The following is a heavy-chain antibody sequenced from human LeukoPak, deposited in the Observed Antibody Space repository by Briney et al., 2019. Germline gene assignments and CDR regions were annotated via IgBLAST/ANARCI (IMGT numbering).Heavy chain of an antibody. J-gene: IGHJ6*02. CDR3: ARPGIRVQNYYYYYGMDV. CDR1: GYTFTSYG. CDR2: IIPIFGTA. D-gene: IGHD1-1*01. Sequence: SVTVSCKASGYTFTSYGISWVRQAPGQGLEWMGGIIPIFGTANYAQKFQGRVTITADESTSTAYMELSSLRSEDTAVYYCARPGIRVQNYYYYYGMDVWGQGTTVTVSS. V-gene: IGHV1-69*13.